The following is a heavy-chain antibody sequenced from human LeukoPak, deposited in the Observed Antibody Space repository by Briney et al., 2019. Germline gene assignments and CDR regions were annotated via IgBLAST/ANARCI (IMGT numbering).Heavy chain of an antibody. V-gene: IGHV3-11*04. D-gene: IGHD6-13*01. CDR2: ISSSGSTI. CDR3: ARASVGSSWYLGAFDI. CDR1: GFTFSDYY. J-gene: IGHJ3*02. Sequence: GGSLRLSRAASGFTFSDYYMSWIRQAPGKGLEWVSYISSSGSTIYYADSVKGRFTISRDNAKNSLYLQMNSLRAEDTAVYYCARASVGSSWYLGAFDIWGQGTMVTVSS.